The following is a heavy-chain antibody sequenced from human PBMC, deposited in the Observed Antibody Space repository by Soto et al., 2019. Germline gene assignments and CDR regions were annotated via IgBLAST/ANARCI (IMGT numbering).Heavy chain of an antibody. CDR2: ISGSGANT. CDR3: AKDGAASYYDSSGYFY. CDR1: GFTFRSFG. J-gene: IGHJ4*02. D-gene: IGHD3-22*01. Sequence: PGGSLRLSCAASGFTFRSFGMDWVRQAPGKGLEWVSTISGSGANTYYADSVKGRFTISRDNSNNMLYLQMNSLRAEDTAVYYCAKDGAASYYDSSGYFYWGQGTPVTVSS. V-gene: IGHV3-23*01.